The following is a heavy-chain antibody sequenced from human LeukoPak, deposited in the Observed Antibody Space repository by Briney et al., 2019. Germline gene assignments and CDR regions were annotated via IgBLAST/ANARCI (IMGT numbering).Heavy chain of an antibody. CDR1: GYTFTSYG. V-gene: IGHV1-18*01. CDR3: ARVPSTALDY. CDR2: ISAYNGNT. Sequence: ASVKVSCRTSGYTFTSYGITWVRQAPGQGLEWMGWISAYNGNTNYAQKLQGRVTMTTDTSTSTAYMELRSLRSDDTAVYYCARVPSTALDYWGQGTLVTVSS. D-gene: IGHD5/OR15-5a*01. J-gene: IGHJ4*02.